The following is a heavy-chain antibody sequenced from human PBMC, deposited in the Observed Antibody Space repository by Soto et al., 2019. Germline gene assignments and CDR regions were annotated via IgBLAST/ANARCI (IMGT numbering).Heavy chain of an antibody. D-gene: IGHD1-1*01. J-gene: IGHJ4*02. CDR1: GFTFSSYA. CDR2: ISGSGGST. Sequence: GGSRRLACAAWGFTFSSYAMSWFRQAPGKGLEWGSAISGSGGSTYYADSVKGRFTIPRDNSKNTLYLQMNSLRAEDTAVYYCAKDPYGWNHAPALDYWGQRTLVTVAS. V-gene: IGHV3-23*01. CDR3: AKDPYGWNHAPALDY.